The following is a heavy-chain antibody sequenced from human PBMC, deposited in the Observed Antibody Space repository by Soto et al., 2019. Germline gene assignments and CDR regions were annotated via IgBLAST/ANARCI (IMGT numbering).Heavy chain of an antibody. CDR2: ISDSGGYT. D-gene: IGHD3-10*01. CDR3: AKRGVSGSGSYFGGPFRD. V-gene: IGHV3-23*01. Sequence: EVQLLESGGGVVQPGGSRRLSCAASGFTFSSYALSWVRQAPGQGLEWVSAISDSGGYTFYKDSVKGRFTISRDNSKNTLYLQMNSLRAEDTALYYCAKRGVSGSGSYFGGPFRDWGQGTLVTVSS. CDR1: GFTFSSYA. J-gene: IGHJ4*02.